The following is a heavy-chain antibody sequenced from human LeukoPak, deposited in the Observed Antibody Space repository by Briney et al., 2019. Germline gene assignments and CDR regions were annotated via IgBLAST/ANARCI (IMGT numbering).Heavy chain of an antibody. CDR1: GFTFDDYA. J-gene: IGHJ4*02. CDR2: ISWNSGSI. V-gene: IGHV3-9*01. D-gene: IGHD4-17*01. CDR3: ARVGRLQYGDYVAFDY. Sequence: GGSLRLSCSASGFTFDDYAMHWVRQAPGKGLEWVSGISWNSGSIGHADSVKGRFTLSRDNAKNSLYLQMNSLRADDTAVYYCARVGRLQYGDYVAFDYWGQGALVTVSS.